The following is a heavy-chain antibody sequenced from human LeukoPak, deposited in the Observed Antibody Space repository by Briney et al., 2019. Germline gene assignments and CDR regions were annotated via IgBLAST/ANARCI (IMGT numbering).Heavy chain of an antibody. CDR3: ARGPPIRGYRYGYDTGYYYSYSMDV. V-gene: IGHV1-46*01. CDR1: GYTFTNSY. D-gene: IGHD5-18*01. J-gene: IGHJ6*03. CDR2: INPDGGNT. Sequence: GASVKVSCKASGYTFTNSYIHWVRQAPGQVLEWMGLINPDGGNTNYAQNFQGRVTMTRDTSISTAYMELSSLRSEDTAVYYCARGPPIRGYRYGYDTGYYYSYSMDVWGKGTTVTISS.